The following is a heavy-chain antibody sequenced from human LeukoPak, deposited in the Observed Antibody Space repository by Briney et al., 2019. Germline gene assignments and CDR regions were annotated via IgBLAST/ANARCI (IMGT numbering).Heavy chain of an antibody. CDR3: AKSPTSGYSHSYYFDY. CDR2: IRHHGDDK. CDR1: GFTFRTYG. J-gene: IGHJ4*02. D-gene: IGHD6-13*01. V-gene: IGHV3-30*02. Sequence: GGSLRLSCAASGFTFRTYGMHWVRQAPGKGLEWVAYIRHHGDDKYYADSVRGRFTISRDNSKNTLYLQMNSLRADDTAVYYCAKSPTSGYSHSYYFDYWGQGTLVTVSS.